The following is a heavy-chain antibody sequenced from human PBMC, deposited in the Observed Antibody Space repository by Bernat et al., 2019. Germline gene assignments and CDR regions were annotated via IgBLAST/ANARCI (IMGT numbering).Heavy chain of an antibody. V-gene: IGHV1-18*01. D-gene: IGHD1-26*01. Sequence: QVQLVQSGAEVKKPGASVKVSCKASGYTFTNYGISWVRQAPGQGLEWMGWISPNDGNTNYAQKLQGRVTMTTDTSTTTAYMELRSLRSDDTAIYYCARDLLGAQPVDVWGQGTLVTVSS. CDR2: ISPNDGNT. CDR1: GYTFTNYG. J-gene: IGHJ4*03. CDR3: ARDLLGAQPVDV.